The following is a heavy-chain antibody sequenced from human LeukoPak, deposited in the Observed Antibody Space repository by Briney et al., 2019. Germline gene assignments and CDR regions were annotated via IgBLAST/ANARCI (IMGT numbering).Heavy chain of an antibody. D-gene: IGHD3-10*01. CDR2: IRYDGSNK. CDR1: GFTFSSYG. V-gene: IGHV3-30*02. Sequence: PGGSLRLSCAASGFTFSSYGMHWVRQAPGKGLEWVAFIRYDGSNKYYADSVKGRFTISRDNSKNTLYLQMNSLRAEDTAVYYCAKDYWTVRSGDGPYYFDYWGQGTLVTVSS. J-gene: IGHJ4*02. CDR3: AKDYWTVRSGDGPYYFDY.